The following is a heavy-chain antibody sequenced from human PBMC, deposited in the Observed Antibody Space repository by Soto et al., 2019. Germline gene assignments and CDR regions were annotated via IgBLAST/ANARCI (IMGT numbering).Heavy chain of an antibody. CDR1: GYMFPSYD. CDR3: AKDFGGLYNWFDP. V-gene: IGHV1-8*01. CDR2: INANNGKT. Sequence: GASVEVSCKASGYMFPSYDINWVRQAAGQGLEWLGRINANNGKTDYAQKFQGRLIMTRDTSISTVYMELSSLTSEDTAVYYCAKDFGGLYNWFDPWGQGTLVTVSS. D-gene: IGHD3-16*01. J-gene: IGHJ5*02.